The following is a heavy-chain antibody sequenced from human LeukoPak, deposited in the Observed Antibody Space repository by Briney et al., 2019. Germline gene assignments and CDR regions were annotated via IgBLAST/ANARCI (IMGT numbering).Heavy chain of an antibody. CDR3: ARDHEPYGSGSPGGY. Sequence: GASVRVSCKASGYTFTSYGISWVRQAPGQGLEWMGWISAYNGNTNYAQKLQGRVTMTTDTSTSTAYMELRSLRSDDTAVYYCARDHEPYGSGSPGGYWGQGTLVTVSS. CDR1: GYTFTSYG. D-gene: IGHD3-10*01. V-gene: IGHV1-18*01. CDR2: ISAYNGNT. J-gene: IGHJ4*02.